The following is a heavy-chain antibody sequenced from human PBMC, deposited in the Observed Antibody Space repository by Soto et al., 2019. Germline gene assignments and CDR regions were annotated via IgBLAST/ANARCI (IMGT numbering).Heavy chain of an antibody. Sequence: GVSLRLSCAASGFTFSSYAMSWVRQAPGEGLEWVSAISGSGGSTYYADSVKGRFTISRDNSKNTVYLQMNSLRAEDTAVYYCAKYRYYYGSGSPPSWFDPWGQGTLVTVSS. CDR3: AKYRYYYGSGSPPSWFDP. CDR2: ISGSGGST. D-gene: IGHD3-10*01. J-gene: IGHJ5*02. CDR1: GFTFSSYA. V-gene: IGHV3-23*01.